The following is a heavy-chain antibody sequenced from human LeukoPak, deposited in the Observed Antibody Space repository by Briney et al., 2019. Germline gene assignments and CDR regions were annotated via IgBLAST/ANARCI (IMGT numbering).Heavy chain of an antibody. D-gene: IGHD3-22*01. V-gene: IGHV3-23*01. CDR3: VCYDNAAEYFHY. J-gene: IGHJ1*01. CDR2: ITTSGGST. CDR1: GFTFSSYA. Sequence: GGSLRLSCAASGFTFSSYAMSWVRQAPGKGLEWVSSITTSGGSTPYADSVRGRFTISRDNSKNTLYLQMNSLRAEDTALYYCVCYDNAAEYFHYWGQGTLVTVSS.